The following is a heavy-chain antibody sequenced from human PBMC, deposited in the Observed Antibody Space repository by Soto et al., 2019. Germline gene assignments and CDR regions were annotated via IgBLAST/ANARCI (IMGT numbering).Heavy chain of an antibody. D-gene: IGHD6-19*01. V-gene: IGHV3-23*01. CDR3: AKGKYSSGWYGRADVFDI. J-gene: IGHJ3*02. Sequence: EVQLWEFGGGLVQPGGTLRLSCAASGFTFSNYAMNWVRQAPGKGLEWVSVISHNGASTYSADSVKGRFTTSRDNSKNAPYLQMHSLRAEDTAVYYCAKGKYSSGWYGRADVFDIWGQGTVVTVSS. CDR2: ISHNGAST. CDR1: GFTFSNYA.